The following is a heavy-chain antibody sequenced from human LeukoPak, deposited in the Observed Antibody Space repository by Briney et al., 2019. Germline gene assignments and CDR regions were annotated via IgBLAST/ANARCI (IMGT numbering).Heavy chain of an antibody. D-gene: IGHD2-21*02. CDR1: GLTVSSTY. Sequence: PGGSLRLSCAASGLTVSSTYMSWVRQAPGKGLEWVSIIYSGGSTYYADSVKGRFTISRDNSKNTLYLQMSSLRVEDTAVYYCARDPLGLAYCGGDCSDGWGQGTLVTVSS. CDR3: ARDPLGLAYCGGDCSDG. CDR2: IYSGGST. J-gene: IGHJ4*02. V-gene: IGHV3-53*01.